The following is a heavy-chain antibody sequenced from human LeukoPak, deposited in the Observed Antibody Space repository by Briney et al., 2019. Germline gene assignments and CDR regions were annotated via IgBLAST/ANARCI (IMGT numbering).Heavy chain of an antibody. J-gene: IGHJ3*02. CDR3: AKDKGGGYGNDGFVI. CDR2: ISYDGSNQ. V-gene: IGHV3-30*18. D-gene: IGHD3-16*01. Sequence: GRSLRLSCAASGFTFSSYGMHWVRQAPGKGLEWVAVISYDGSNQYYADSVKGRFTISRDNSKNTLYLQMNSLRAEDTAVYYCAKDKGGGYGNDGFVIWGRGTMVTVSS. CDR1: GFTFSSYG.